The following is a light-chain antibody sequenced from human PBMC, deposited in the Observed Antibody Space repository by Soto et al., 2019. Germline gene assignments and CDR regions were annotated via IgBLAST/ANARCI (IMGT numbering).Light chain of an antibody. CDR1: QSVLYSSNNKNY. Sequence: DIVMTQSPDSLAVSLGERATINCESSQSVLYSSNNKNYLAWYQQRPGQSPRLLISWASTRESGVPDRFSGSGSGTDFTLTISSLQAEDVAVYYCQQYDSIPVTFGGGTKLEIK. V-gene: IGKV4-1*01. CDR2: WAS. CDR3: QQYDSIPVT. J-gene: IGKJ4*01.